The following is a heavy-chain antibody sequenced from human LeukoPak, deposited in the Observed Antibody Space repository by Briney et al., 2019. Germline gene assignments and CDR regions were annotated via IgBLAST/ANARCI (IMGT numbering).Heavy chain of an antibody. D-gene: IGHD3-22*01. Sequence: GGSLRLSCAASGFSFSTTWMHWVRQVPGKGLVWVSRIQGDGSGIIYADSVKGRFTISRDNAKKSLYLQMNSLRAEDTAVYYCARDGDYYDSSGYYQRPFDYWGQGTLVTVSS. V-gene: IGHV3-74*01. J-gene: IGHJ4*02. CDR1: GFSFSTTW. CDR3: ARDGDYYDSSGYYQRPFDY. CDR2: IQGDGSGI.